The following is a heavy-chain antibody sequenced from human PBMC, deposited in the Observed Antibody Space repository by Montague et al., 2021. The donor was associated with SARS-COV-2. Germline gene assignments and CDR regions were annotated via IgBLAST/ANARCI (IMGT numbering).Heavy chain of an antibody. V-gene: IGHV4-59*01. CDR3: ARGPQYCSSTGCPPAFDI. J-gene: IGHJ3*02. CDR2: ISYSGST. Sequence: SETLSLTCTVSGGSISSYYWSWIRQPPGKGLEWIGYISYSGSTKYNPSLKRRVTISEDTSENHFSLKLCSVTAADAAVYFCARGPQYCSSTGCPPAFDIWGQGTMVTVSS. CDR1: GGSISSYY. D-gene: IGHD2-2*01.